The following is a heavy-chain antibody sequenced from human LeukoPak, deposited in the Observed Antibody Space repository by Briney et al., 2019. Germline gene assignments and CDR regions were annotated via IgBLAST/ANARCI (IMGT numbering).Heavy chain of an antibody. CDR2: INHSGST. CDR3: ARGGSSSWYGWFDP. J-gene: IGHJ5*02. Sequence: PSETLSLTCAVYGGSFSGYYWSWIRQPPGKGLEWIGEINHSGSTNYNPSLESRVTISVDTSKNQFSLKLSSVTAADTAVYYCARGGSSSWYGWFDPWGQGTLVTVSS. D-gene: IGHD6-13*01. V-gene: IGHV4-34*01. CDR1: GGSFSGYY.